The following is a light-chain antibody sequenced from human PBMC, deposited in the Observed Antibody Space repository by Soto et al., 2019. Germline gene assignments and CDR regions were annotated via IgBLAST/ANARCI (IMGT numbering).Light chain of an antibody. CDR3: QQYTKWPLT. Sequence: IVMTQSPATLSVSPGERSSLSCRASQSVSSNLAWYQQKPGQAPRLLIYGASTRATGIPARFSGSGFGTDFTLVISSLQPEDSAVYSCQQYTKWPLTFGQGTKLEI. CDR2: GAS. V-gene: IGKV3-15*01. CDR1: QSVSSN. J-gene: IGKJ2*01.